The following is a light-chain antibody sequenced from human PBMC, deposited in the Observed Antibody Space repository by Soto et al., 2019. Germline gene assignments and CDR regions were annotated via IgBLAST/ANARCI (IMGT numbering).Light chain of an antibody. V-gene: IGLV1-51*01. CDR1: SSNIGVKS. Sequence: QSVLTQPPSVSAAPGQKVTISCSGSSSNIGVKSVSWYQQPPRTAPKLLIYDNSERPSGIPDRFSASKSGTSATLGITGLQTGDEADYYCGTWDDSLSAVVFGGGTQLTVL. CDR3: GTWDDSLSAVV. CDR2: DNS. J-gene: IGLJ2*01.